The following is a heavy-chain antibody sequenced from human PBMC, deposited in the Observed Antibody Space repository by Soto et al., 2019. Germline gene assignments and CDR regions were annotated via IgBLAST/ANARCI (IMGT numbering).Heavy chain of an antibody. CDR2: IIPIFGTA. J-gene: IGHJ4*02. V-gene: IGHV1-69*12. Sequence: QVQLVQSGAEVKKPGSSVKVSCKASGGTFSSYAISWVRQAPGQGLEWMGGIIPIFGTANYAQKFQGRVTITADESTSTAYMELSSLRSEDTAVYYCARGLYDYVWGSYRLFDYWGQGTLVTVSS. D-gene: IGHD3-16*02. CDR1: GGTFSSYA. CDR3: ARGLYDYVWGSYRLFDY.